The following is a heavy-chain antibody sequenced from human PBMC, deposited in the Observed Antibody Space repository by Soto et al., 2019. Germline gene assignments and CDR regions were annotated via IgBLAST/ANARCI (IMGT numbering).Heavy chain of an antibody. D-gene: IGHD3-10*01. J-gene: IGHJ5*02. CDR2: ISTSGGST. V-gene: IGHV3-23*01. Sequence: EVQLLESGGGLVQPGGSLRLSCAASGFTFSSYAMSWVRQAPGKGLEWVSSISTSGGSTYYADSVKGRFTISRDNSKNTLYLQMDSLRADDTALYYCAKDLTMVTTGWFDPWGQGTLVTVSS. CDR3: AKDLTMVTTGWFDP. CDR1: GFTFSSYA.